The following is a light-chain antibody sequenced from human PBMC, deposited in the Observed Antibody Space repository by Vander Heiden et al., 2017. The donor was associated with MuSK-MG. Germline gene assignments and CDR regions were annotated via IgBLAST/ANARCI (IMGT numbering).Light chain of an antibody. CDR3: CSYAGSSSVV. V-gene: IGLV2-23*02. J-gene: IGLJ2*01. Sequence: QSALTQPASVSGSPVPSITISRTGTSSDVGSYNLVSWYQQHPGKAPNLMIYEVSKRPSGVSNRFSGSKSGNTASLTISGLQAEDEADYYCCSYAGSSSVVFGGGTKLTVL. CDR1: SSDVGSYNL. CDR2: EVS.